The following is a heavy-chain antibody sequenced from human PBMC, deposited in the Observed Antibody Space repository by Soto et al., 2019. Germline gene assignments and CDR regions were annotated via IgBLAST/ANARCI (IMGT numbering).Heavy chain of an antibody. J-gene: IGHJ6*02. Sequence: QVQLVQSGAEVRKPGASVNVSCKASGYTFSYDGINWVRQAPGQGLEWMGWISAYNGNIEYAQKFQGRVTMTTDTSTSTAYMELRSLRSDDTAVYSCARGGPTSADYYYGMDFWGLGTKVTVSS. CDR3: ARGGPTSADYYYGMDF. D-gene: IGHD3-10*01. CDR2: ISAYNGNI. CDR1: GYTFSYDG. V-gene: IGHV1-18*01.